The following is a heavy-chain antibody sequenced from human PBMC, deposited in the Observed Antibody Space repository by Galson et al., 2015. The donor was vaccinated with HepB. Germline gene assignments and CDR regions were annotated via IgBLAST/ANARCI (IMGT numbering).Heavy chain of an antibody. CDR2: ISSSSSYI. CDR1: GFTFSSYS. CDR3: AREGPWFGELCYFDY. J-gene: IGHJ4*02. V-gene: IGHV3-21*01. D-gene: IGHD3-10*01. Sequence: SLRLSCAASGFTFSSYSMNWVRQAPGKGLEWVSSISSSSSYIYYADSVKGRFTISRDNAKNSLYLQMNSLRAEDTAVYYCAREGPWFGELCYFDYWGQGTLVTVSS.